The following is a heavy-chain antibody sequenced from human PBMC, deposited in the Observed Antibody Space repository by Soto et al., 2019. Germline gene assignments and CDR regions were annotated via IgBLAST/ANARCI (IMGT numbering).Heavy chain of an antibody. J-gene: IGHJ4*02. CDR1: GFTFSSYS. D-gene: IGHD6-13*01. CDR3: ARDDGSWSIPSGY. CDR2: IISSSSYI. V-gene: IGHV3-21*01. Sequence: GVLRLSCAASGFTFSSYSMNWVRQAPGKGLEWVSSIISSSSYIYYADSVKGRFTISRDNAKNSLYLQMNSLRAEDTAVYYCARDDGSWSIPSGYWGQGTLVTVSS.